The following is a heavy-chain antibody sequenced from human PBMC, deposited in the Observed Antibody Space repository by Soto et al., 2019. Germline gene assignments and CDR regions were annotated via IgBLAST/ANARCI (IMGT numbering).Heavy chain of an antibody. Sequence: ASVKVSCKISGHTLTEFSIHWVRQAPGKGLEWMGGFDPEGGEAIYAQKWHGRVTVTEDTVTDTAYMELSGLKSHDTAVYYCATVIIFHMTLVNWGQGTLVTVSS. V-gene: IGHV1-24*01. J-gene: IGHJ4*02. CDR3: ATVIIFHMTLVN. CDR2: FDPEGGEA. CDR1: GHTLTEFS. D-gene: IGHD3-9*01.